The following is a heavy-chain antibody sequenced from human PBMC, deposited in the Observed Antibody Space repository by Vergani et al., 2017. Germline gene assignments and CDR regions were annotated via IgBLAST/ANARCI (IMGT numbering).Heavy chain of an antibody. D-gene: IGHD3-10*01. Sequence: QVQLQESGPGLVKPSGTLSLTCGVSGGSISSNDWWSWVRQPPGRGLEWIGEIYHSGGTNYNPSLKSRVTISVDKSKNQLSLKLSSVTAADTAVYYCARQSVRGVIFDYWGQGTLVTVSS. CDR1: GGSISSNDW. V-gene: IGHV4-4*02. J-gene: IGHJ4*02. CDR2: IYHSGGT. CDR3: ARQSVRGVIFDY.